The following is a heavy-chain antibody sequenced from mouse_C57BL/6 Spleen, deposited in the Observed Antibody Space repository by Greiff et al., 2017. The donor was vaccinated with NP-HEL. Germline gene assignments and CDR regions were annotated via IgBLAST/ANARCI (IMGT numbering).Heavy chain of an antibody. J-gene: IGHJ3*01. D-gene: IGHD2-12*01. V-gene: IGHV1-5*01. Sequence: VQLQQSGTVLARPGASVKMSCKTSGYTFTSYWMHWVKQRPGQGLEWIGAIYPGNSDTSYNQKFKGKAKLTAVTSASTAYMELSSLTNEDSAVDYCTRKFLRREAWFAYWGQGTLVTVSA. CDR1: GYTFTSYW. CDR3: TRKFLRREAWFAY. CDR2: IYPGNSDT.